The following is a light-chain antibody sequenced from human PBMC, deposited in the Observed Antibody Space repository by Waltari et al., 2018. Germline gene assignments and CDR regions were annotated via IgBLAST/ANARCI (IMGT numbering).Light chain of an antibody. CDR1: SSNIGNNY. CDR3: GTWDSSLSGAV. J-gene: IGLJ7*01. CDR2: ENR. Sequence: QSVLTQPPSVSAAPGQRVTISCSGGSSNIGNNYVSWYRQLPGTAPKLLIYENRERPSGIPGRFSGSKSGTSATLDITGLQAGDEADYYCGTWDSSLSGAVFGGGTHLTVL. V-gene: IGLV1-51*02.